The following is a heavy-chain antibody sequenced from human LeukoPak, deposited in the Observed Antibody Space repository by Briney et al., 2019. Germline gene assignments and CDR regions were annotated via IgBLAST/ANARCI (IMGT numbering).Heavy chain of an antibody. CDR2: INPNSGGT. J-gene: IGHJ4*02. CDR3: ATDGSDPPPC. Sequence: ASVKVSCKASGYTFTGYYMHWVRQAPGQGLEWMGWINPNSGGTNYAQKFQGRVTMTEDTPTDTAYMELSSLRSEDTAVYYCATDGSDPPPCWGQGTLVTVSS. V-gene: IGHV1-2*02. D-gene: IGHD1-26*01. CDR1: GYTFTGYY.